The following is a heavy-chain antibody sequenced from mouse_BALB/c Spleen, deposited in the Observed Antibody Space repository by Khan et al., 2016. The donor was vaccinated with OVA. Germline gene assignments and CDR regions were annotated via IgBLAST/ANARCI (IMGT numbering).Heavy chain of an antibody. CDR3: ARKDYYDYDPFPY. V-gene: IGHV3-2*02. CDR2: ISYSGNT. J-gene: IGHJ3*01. CDR1: GYSITSEYA. Sequence: VQLKESGPGLVKPSQSLSITCTVTGYSITSEYAWNWIRQFPGNKLEWMGYISYSGNTRYNPSLKSRISITRDTSKNQFFLQLNSVTTEDTATYYCARKDYYDYDPFPYWGQGTLVTVSA. D-gene: IGHD2-4*01.